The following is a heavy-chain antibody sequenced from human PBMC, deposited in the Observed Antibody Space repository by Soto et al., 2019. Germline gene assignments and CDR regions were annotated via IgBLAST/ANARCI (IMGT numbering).Heavy chain of an antibody. D-gene: IGHD5-12*01. CDR3: ARVDGYTYPNDY. CDR2: ITSFSDYI. Sequence: PGGSLRLSCAVSGFTFSNYSMSWVRQAPGKGLEWVSSITSFSDYIYYADSVKGRFTITRDNAKNSLFLQIDNLRAEDTAVYFCARVDGYTYPNDYWGQGTSVTVSS. V-gene: IGHV3-21*01. CDR1: GFTFSNYS. J-gene: IGHJ4*02.